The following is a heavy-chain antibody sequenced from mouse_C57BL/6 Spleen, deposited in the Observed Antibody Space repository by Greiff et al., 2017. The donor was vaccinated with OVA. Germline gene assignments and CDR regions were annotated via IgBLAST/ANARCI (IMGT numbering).Heavy chain of an antibody. CDR1: GFTFSDYG. J-gene: IGHJ1*03. D-gene: IGHD1-1*01. CDR3: ARPPYYYGSSYDFDV. Sequence: EVKLEESGGGLVKPGGSLKLSCAASGFTFSDYGMHWVRQAPEKGLEWVAYISSGSSTIYYADTVKGRFTISRDNAKNTLFLQMTSLRSEDTAMYYCARPPYYYGSSYDFDVWGTGTTVTVSS. V-gene: IGHV5-17*01. CDR2: ISSGSSTI.